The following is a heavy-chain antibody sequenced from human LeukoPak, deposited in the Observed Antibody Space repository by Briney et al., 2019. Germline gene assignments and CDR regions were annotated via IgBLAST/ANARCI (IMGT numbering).Heavy chain of an antibody. V-gene: IGHV1-46*04. CDR3: AKDHQDIVVVVAAINWFDP. D-gene: IGHD2-15*01. CDR2: INPSGGST. CDR1: GYTFTSYY. Sequence: GASVKVSCTASGYTFTSYYMHWVRQAPGQGLEWMGIINPSGGSTSYADSVKGRFTISRDNAKNTLYLQMNSLRAEDTAVYYCAKDHQDIVVVVAAINWFDPWGQGTLVTVSS. J-gene: IGHJ5*02.